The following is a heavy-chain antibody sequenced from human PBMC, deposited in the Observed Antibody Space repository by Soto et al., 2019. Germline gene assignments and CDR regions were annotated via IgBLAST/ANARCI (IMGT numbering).Heavy chain of an antibody. CDR1: GYSFTNYW. D-gene: IGHD2-2*01. V-gene: IGHV5-51*01. J-gene: IGHJ6*02. Sequence: GESLKISCKGSGYSFTNYWIGWVRQMPGKGLEWMGIIDPGDSDTRYSPSFQGQVTISADKSISTAYLQWSSLKASDTAMYYCAAGIVVVPAGWAYYYGMDVWGQGTTVTASS. CDR3: AAGIVVVPAGWAYYYGMDV. CDR2: IDPGDSDT.